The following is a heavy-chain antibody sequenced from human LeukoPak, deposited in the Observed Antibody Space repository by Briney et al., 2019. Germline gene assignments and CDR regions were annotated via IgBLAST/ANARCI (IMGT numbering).Heavy chain of an antibody. CDR3: ARDMTGSGWNDAFDI. Sequence: KPSETLSLTCTVSGGSISSYYWSWIRQPAGKGLEWIGRIYSSGNSKYNPALMSRVTISLDTSKNQFSLNLSSVTAADTAVYYCARDMTGSGWNDAFDIWGQGTMVTVSS. V-gene: IGHV4-4*07. D-gene: IGHD6-19*01. J-gene: IGHJ3*02. CDR1: GGSISSYY. CDR2: IYSSGNS.